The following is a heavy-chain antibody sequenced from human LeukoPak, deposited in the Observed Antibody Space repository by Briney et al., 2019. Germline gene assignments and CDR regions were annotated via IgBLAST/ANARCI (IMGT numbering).Heavy chain of an antibody. CDR1: GGTFSSYA. CDR3: AREEYYGSGSYSHDNWFDP. J-gene: IGHJ5*02. CDR2: IIPILGIA. V-gene: IGHV1-69*04. Sequence: SVKVSCKASGGTFSSYAISWVRQAPGQGLEWMGRIIPILGIANYAQKLQGRVTITAYKSTSTAYMELSSLRSEDTAVYYCAREEYYGSGSYSHDNWFDPWGQGTLSPSPQ. D-gene: IGHD3-10*01.